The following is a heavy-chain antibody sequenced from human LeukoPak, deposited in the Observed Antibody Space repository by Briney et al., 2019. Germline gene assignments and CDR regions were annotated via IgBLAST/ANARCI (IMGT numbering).Heavy chain of an antibody. Sequence: ASVKVSCKASGYTFTSHDINWVRQATGQGLEWMGWMSPNSGDTGYAQKFQGRVTMTSNSSISTAYMELSSLRSEDTAIYYCVRTPPNWGFDYWGQGTLVTVSS. CDR3: VRTPPNWGFDY. V-gene: IGHV1-8*01. CDR2: MSPNSGDT. J-gene: IGHJ4*02. CDR1: GYTFTSHD. D-gene: IGHD7-27*01.